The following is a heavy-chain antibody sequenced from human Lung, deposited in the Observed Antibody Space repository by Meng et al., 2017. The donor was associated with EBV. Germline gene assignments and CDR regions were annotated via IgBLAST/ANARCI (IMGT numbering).Heavy chain of an antibody. D-gene: IGHD4-17*01. J-gene: IGHJ2*01. Sequence: QVQAAGPGRVKPAHTLSLTCTVSGGSISSGHHYWSQIRQNPGKGLEYIGYIYNSGSTYYNPSLKSRVIISVDTSKNQFSLRLNSVTAADTAVYYCASLYGDSSVWYLDLWGRGTLVTVSS. V-gene: IGHV4-31*03. CDR3: ASLYGDSSVWYLDL. CDR1: GGSISSGHHY. CDR2: IYNSGST.